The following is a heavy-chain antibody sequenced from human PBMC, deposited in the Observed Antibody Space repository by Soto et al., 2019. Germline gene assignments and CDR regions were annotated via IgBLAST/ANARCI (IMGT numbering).Heavy chain of an antibody. CDR3: ARASYYGSNWFDP. CDR1: GGTFSSYT. D-gene: IGHD3-10*01. Sequence: GASVKVSCKASGGTFSSYTISWVRQAPGQGLEWMGRIIPILGIANYAQKFQGRVTITADKSTSTAYMELSSLRSEDTAVYYCARASYYGSNWFDPWGQGTLVTVSS. V-gene: IGHV1-69*02. CDR2: IIPILGIA. J-gene: IGHJ5*02.